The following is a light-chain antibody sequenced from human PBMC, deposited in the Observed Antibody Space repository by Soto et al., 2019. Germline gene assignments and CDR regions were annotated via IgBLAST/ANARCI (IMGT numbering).Light chain of an antibody. J-gene: IGKJ4*01. CDR2: GAS. Sequence: EIVMTQSPGTLSVSPGERATLSCRASQSISINLAWYQQKPGQTPRLLIYGASTRATGIPARFSGSGSGTDFTLTISSLQSVDFAVYYCQQYNSWPLTFAGGTKVEIK. V-gene: IGKV3-15*01. CDR1: QSISIN. CDR3: QQYNSWPLT.